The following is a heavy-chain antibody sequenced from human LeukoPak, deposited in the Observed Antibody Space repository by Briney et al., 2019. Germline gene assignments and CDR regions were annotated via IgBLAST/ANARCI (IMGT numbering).Heavy chain of an antibody. J-gene: IGHJ4*02. Sequence: PGGSLRLSCAASGFTFSNAWMSWVRQAPGKGLEWVANIKQDGSGKYYVDSVKGRFTISRDNAKNSLYLQMNSLRAEDTAVYYCARAPNGGVYWGQGTLVTVSS. CDR1: GFTFSNAW. CDR2: IKQDGSGK. V-gene: IGHV3-7*03. CDR3: ARAPNGGVY. D-gene: IGHD2-8*01.